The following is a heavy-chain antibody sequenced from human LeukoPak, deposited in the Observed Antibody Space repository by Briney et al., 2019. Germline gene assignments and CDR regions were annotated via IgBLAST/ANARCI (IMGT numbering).Heavy chain of an antibody. CDR1: GYSIAHGFF. CDR2: LYHSGTT. D-gene: IGHD2-15*01. Sequence: SETLSLTCTVSGYSIAHGFFWAWIRQPPGGGLEWIGSLYHSGTTYYNTSLKSRISTSVNTSKNQFSLKLRLVTAADTAVYYCARVEVPRDINDWYFDLWGRGTLVTVSS. V-gene: IGHV4-38-2*02. CDR3: ARVEVPRDINDWYFDL. J-gene: IGHJ2*01.